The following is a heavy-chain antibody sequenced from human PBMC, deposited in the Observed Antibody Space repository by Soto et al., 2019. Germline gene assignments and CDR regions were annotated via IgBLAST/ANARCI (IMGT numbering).Heavy chain of an antibody. V-gene: IGHV4-31*03. CDR3: ARGGIAAAAPPDY. J-gene: IGHJ4*02. CDR2: IYYSGST. CDR1: GGSISSGGYY. D-gene: IGHD6-13*01. Sequence: SETPSLTCTVSGGSISSGGYYWSWIRQHPGKGLEWIGYIYYSGSTYYNPSLKSRVTISVDTSKNQFSLKLSSVTAADMAVYYCARGGIAAAAPPDYWGQGTLVTVSS.